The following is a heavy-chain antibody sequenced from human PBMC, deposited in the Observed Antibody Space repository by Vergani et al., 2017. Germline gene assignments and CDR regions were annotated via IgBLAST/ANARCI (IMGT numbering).Heavy chain of an antibody. J-gene: IGHJ6*02. CDR1: GFTVSSNY. CDR2: LRYDGSNE. Sequence: QVQLVESGGGLVKPGGSLRLSCAASGFTVSSNYMSWVRQAPGRGLEWVAFLRYDGSNEYYGDAVKGRFIISRDNSKNMLSLEMHSLRPEDTAVYYCANSYCSSLSCYAFYGMEVWGQGTTVTVSS. CDR3: ANSYCSSLSCYAFYGMEV. V-gene: IGHV3-30*02. D-gene: IGHD2-2*01.